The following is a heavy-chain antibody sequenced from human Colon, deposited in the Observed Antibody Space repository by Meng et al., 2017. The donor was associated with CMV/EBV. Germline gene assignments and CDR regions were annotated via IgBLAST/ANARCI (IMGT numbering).Heavy chain of an antibody. CDR3: AKDGGGCSGGSCYSDFGVYYFDY. V-gene: IGHV3-23*01. Sequence: GGSLRLSCAASGLTFSSYAMSWVRQAPGKGLEWVSAISGSGGSTYYADSVKGRFTISRDNSKNTLYLQMNSLRAEDTAVYYCAKDGGGCSGGSCYSDFGVYYFDYWGQGTLVTVSS. D-gene: IGHD2-15*01. CDR2: ISGSGGST. CDR1: GLTFSSYA. J-gene: IGHJ4*02.